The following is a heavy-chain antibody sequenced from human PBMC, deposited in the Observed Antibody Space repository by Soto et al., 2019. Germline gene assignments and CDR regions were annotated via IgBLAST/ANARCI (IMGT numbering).Heavy chain of an antibody. J-gene: IGHJ2*01. D-gene: IGHD3-22*01. CDR2: IWYDGSHE. CDR3: ARDRYSYDSRAYQGVDWYFDL. V-gene: IGHV3-33*01. Sequence: VGSLRLSCAASGFTFNNYGMHWVRQAPGKGLEWVAVIWYDGSHESYADSVKGRFTISRDNSKNTLYLQMNSLRAEDTAVYYCARDRYSYDSRAYQGVDWYFDLWGRGTLVTVSS. CDR1: GFTFNNYG.